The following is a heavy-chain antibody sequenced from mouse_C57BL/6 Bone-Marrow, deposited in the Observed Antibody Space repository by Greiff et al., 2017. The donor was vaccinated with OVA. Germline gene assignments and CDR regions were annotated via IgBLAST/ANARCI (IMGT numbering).Heavy chain of an antibody. Sequence: QVQLQQPGTELVKPGASVKLSCKASGYTFTSYWKHWVKQRPGQGLEWIGNINPSNGGPNYNEKFKSKATLTVDKSSSTAYMQLSSLTSEDSAVYYCARWGYYGSSYVYWGQGTTLTVSS. V-gene: IGHV1-53*01. J-gene: IGHJ2*01. CDR3: ARWGYYGSSYVY. CDR2: INPSNGGP. CDR1: GYTFTSYW. D-gene: IGHD1-1*01.